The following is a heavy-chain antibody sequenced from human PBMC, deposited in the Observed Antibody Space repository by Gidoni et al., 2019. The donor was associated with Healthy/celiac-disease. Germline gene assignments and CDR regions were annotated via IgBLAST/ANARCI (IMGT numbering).Heavy chain of an antibody. CDR3: ARDLGYWSSTSCCAGVGGYYGMDV. V-gene: IGHV3-7*03. Sequence: EVQLVESGGGLVQPGGPLRLSCAASGFTFSSTWMSWVRQAPGKGLAWVAKKKKEESEKYSVDSGRGPSTLPRDNPKNTLYLKINGRRPEDTAVYYWARDLGYWSSTSCCAGVGGYYGMDVWGQGTTVTVSS. D-gene: IGHD2-2*01. J-gene: IGHJ6*02. CDR2: KKKEESEK. CDR1: GFTFSSTW.